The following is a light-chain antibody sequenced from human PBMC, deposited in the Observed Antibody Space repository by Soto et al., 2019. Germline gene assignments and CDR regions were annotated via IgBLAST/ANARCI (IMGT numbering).Light chain of an antibody. V-gene: IGLV2-14*01. Sequence: QSVLTQPASVSGSPGQSITISCTGTSSDVGVYNYVSWYQQHPGKAPKLMIYDVSNRPSGISNRFSGSKSGNTAYLTISGLKAEDEADYYCSSYTSSSTYVSGTGTKDTVL. CDR3: SSYTSSSTYV. CDR1: SSDVGVYNY. CDR2: DVS. J-gene: IGLJ1*01.